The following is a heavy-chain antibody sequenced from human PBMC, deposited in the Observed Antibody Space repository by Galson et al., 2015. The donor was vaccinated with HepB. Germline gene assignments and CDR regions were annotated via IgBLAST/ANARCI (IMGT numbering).Heavy chain of an antibody. Sequence: LRLSCAASRFSVTNYSMHWVRQAPGTGLEWVSGIEKDSSYRYYADSMTGRFTISRDNSKNTLFLQLNSLRADDTAVYYCTKQAGNLIRSWHFDYWGQGSLVIVSS. CDR3: TKQAGNLIRSWHFDY. CDR2: IEKDSSYR. J-gene: IGHJ4*02. V-gene: IGHV3-23*03. CDR1: RFSVTNYS.